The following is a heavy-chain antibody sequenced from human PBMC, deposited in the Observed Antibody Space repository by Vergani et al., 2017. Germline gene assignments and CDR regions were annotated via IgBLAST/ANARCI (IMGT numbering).Heavy chain of an antibody. CDR1: GFPFSKYW. D-gene: IGHD3-16*01. Sequence: DVQLVQSGGGLIQPGGSLRLSCVVSGFPFSKYWMSWVRQAPGKGLEWAANINRDGSEKNYGDSVRGRFTISRDNAKNSVYLQMNSLRGEDTAVYYCASHESGGDSYWGQGTLVTVSS. CDR2: INRDGSEK. J-gene: IGHJ4*02. CDR3: ASHESGGDSY. V-gene: IGHV3-7*01.